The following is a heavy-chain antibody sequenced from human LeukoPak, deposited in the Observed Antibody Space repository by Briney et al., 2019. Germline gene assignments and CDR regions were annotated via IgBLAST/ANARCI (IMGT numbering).Heavy chain of an antibody. CDR1: GFTVSSNY. CDR2: INSGGST. D-gene: IGHD3-10*01. CDR3: ARESGMVRGVTRDDAFDI. V-gene: IGHV3-66*01. Sequence: GGSLRLSCAASGFTVSSNYMSWVRQAPGKGLEWVSVINSGGSTYYADSVKGRFTISRDNSKNTLYLQMNSLRAEDTAVYYCARESGMVRGVTRDDAFDIWGQGTMVTVSS. J-gene: IGHJ3*02.